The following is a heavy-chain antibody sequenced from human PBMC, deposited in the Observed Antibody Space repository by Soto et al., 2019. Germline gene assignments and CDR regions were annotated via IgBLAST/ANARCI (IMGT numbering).Heavy chain of an antibody. Sequence: GESLKISCAASGFTFSSYAMSWVRQAPGKGLEWVSAISGSGGSTYYADSVKGRFTISRDNSKNTLYLQMNSLRAEDTAVYYCAKEGYDRRGDPRWDYYYYMDVWGKGTTVTVSS. V-gene: IGHV3-23*01. CDR3: AKEGYDRRGDPRWDYYYYMDV. D-gene: IGHD2-21*02. CDR1: GFTFSSYA. J-gene: IGHJ6*03. CDR2: ISGSGGST.